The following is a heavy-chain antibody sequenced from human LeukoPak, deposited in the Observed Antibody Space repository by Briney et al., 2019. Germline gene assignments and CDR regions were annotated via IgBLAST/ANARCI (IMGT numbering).Heavy chain of an antibody. Sequence: GGSLRLSCAASGFTFSTYAISWVRQAPGKGLEWVSCISSTSNYIFYADSVRGRFIISRDNAKDSLYLQMNSLRAEDTAVYYCARNLPAADYWGQGTLVTVSS. V-gene: IGHV3-21*01. CDR1: GFTFSTYA. J-gene: IGHJ4*02. D-gene: IGHD2-2*01. CDR2: ISSTSNYI. CDR3: ARNLPAADY.